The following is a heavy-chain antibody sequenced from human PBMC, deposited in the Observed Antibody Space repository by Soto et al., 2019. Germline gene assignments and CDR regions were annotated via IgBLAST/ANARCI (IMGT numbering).Heavy chain of an antibody. V-gene: IGHV3-74*01. Sequence: GGSLRLTGYASGFVFTNFWMHWVRHVPGKGLVWVARIDTSGHSTNYAESVKGRFTISRDNAKNTVSLQMNSLRVEDTGVYYCAKDSWYFDLWSQGSQVTVSS. J-gene: IGHJ4*02. CDR3: AKDSWYFDL. CDR1: GFVFTNFW. CDR2: IDTSGHST. D-gene: IGHD6-13*01.